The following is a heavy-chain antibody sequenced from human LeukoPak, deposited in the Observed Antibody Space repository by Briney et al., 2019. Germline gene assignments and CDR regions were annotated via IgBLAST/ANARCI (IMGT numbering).Heavy chain of an antibody. CDR3: ARGLRYSGYDSTLGYYYYYMDV. V-gene: IGHV4-59*01. D-gene: IGHD5-12*01. J-gene: IGHJ6*03. Sequence: SETLSLTCTVSGGSISSYYWSWIRQPPGKGLEWIGYIYYSGSTNHNPSLKSRVTISVDTSKNQFSLKLSSVTAADTAVYYCARGLRYSGYDSTLGYYYYYMDVWGKGTTVTVSS. CDR1: GGSISSYY. CDR2: IYYSGST.